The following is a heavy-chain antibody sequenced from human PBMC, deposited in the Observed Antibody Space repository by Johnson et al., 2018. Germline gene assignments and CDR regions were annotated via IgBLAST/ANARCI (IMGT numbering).Heavy chain of an antibody. CDR3: AWSLGLDSSGYYYGSFQH. CDR1: GFTFSGSA. CDR2: LSGTGSSI. J-gene: IGHJ1*01. D-gene: IGHD3-22*01. Sequence: VQLVQSGGGLVQPGGSLRLSCAASGFTFSGSAMSWVRQAPGKGLEWVSSLSGTGSSIYFTDSVTGRFTISSDDSKNTLYLKMNSLRADDTAVYYCAWSLGLDSSGYYYGSFQHWGQGTLVTVSS. V-gene: IGHV3-23*04.